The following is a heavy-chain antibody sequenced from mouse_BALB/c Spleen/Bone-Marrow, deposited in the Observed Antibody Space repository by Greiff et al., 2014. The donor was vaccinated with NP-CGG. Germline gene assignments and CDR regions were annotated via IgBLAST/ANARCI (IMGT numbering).Heavy chain of an antibody. CDR2: ICAGRST. V-gene: IGHV2-9*02. Sequence: VQLQQSRPGLFSSSQTLSITCTVSGFSLTSYGLHWVRQPPGKGLEWLGVICAGRSTNYNSALIYILSIRKDNSKSQVLLQMKSLQTDDTAMYFCTRVYLWYFDVWGAGTTVTVSS. CDR1: GFSLTSYG. CDR3: TRVYLWYFDV. J-gene: IGHJ1*01.